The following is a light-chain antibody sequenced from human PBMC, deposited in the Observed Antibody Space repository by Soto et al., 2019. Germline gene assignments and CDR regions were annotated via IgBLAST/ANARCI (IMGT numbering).Light chain of an antibody. CDR2: GAS. CDR3: QQYNNWPPVRT. Sequence: EIVMTQSPATLSVSPGERATLSCXXXXXXXXXXXWYQQKPGQAPRLLIYGASTRATGIPARFSGSGSGTXXXXXXXXXXXXXXXVXXCQQYNNWPPVRTFGQGTKVEIK. J-gene: IGKJ1*01. V-gene: IGKV3-15*01. CDR1: XXXXXX.